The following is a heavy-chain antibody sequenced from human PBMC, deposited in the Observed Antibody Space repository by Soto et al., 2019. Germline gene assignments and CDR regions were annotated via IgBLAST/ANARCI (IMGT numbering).Heavy chain of an antibody. J-gene: IGHJ5*02. CDR1: GFTFSSYG. V-gene: IGHV3-30*03. CDR2: ISHDGTDR. CDR3: PKGTAVAYQWFDP. Sequence: QVELVESGGGVVQPGRSLRLSCEASGFTFSSYGMHWVRQAPGKGLEWVAAISHDGTDRYYANSVKGRFTISRDNSKNTLYLQMNSLRSEDTAIXXXPKGTAVAYQWFDPWGQGTLVTVSS. D-gene: IGHD6-19*01.